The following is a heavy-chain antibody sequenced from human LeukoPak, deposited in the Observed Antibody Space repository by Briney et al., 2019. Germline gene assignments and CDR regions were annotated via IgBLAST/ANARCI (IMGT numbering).Heavy chain of an antibody. V-gene: IGHV4-34*01. CDR3: ARGCSGGSCYGLRVYYYYYYYMDV. Sequence: SETLSLTCAVYGGSFSGYYWSWIRQPPGRGLEWIGEINHSGSTNYNPSLKSRVTISVDTSKNQFSLKLSSVTAAVTAVYYCARGCSGGSCYGLRVYYYYYYYMDVWGKGTTVTVSS. CDR1: GGSFSGYY. CDR2: INHSGST. J-gene: IGHJ6*03. D-gene: IGHD2-15*01.